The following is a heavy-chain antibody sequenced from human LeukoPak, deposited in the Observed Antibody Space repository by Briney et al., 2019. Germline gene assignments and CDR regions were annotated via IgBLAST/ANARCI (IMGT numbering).Heavy chain of an antibody. D-gene: IGHD2-2*01. CDR1: GFTFSRYW. V-gene: IGHV3-23*01. CDR3: AKDQPAKFDY. CDR2: ISGSGGST. J-gene: IGHJ4*02. Sequence: GGSLRLSCAASGFTFSRYWMSWVGQAPGKGLEWVSAISGSGGSTYYADCVKGRFTISRDNSKNTLYLQMNSLRAEDTAVYYCAKDQPAKFDYWGQGTLVTVSS.